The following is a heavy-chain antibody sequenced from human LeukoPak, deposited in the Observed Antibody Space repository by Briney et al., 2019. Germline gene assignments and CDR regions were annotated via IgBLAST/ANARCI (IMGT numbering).Heavy chain of an antibody. CDR2: IYHSGST. J-gene: IGHJ5*02. CDR1: GGSISSGGYS. D-gene: IGHD6-19*01. CDR3: ARDRIAVAGRLWFDP. V-gene: IGHV4-30-2*01. Sequence: SQTLSLTCAVSGGSISSGGYSWIWIRQPPGKGLEWIGYIYHSGSTYYNPSLKSRVTISVDRSKNQFSLKLSSVTAADTAVYYCARDRIAVAGRLWFDPWGQGTLVTVSS.